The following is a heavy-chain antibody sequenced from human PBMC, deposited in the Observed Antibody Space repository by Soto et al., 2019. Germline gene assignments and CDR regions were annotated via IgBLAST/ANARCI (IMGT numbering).Heavy chain of an antibody. CDR2: IIPIFGTA. D-gene: IGHD3-3*01. J-gene: IGHJ6*02. CDR1: GGTFSSYA. Sequence: ASVKVSCKASGGTFSSYAISWVRQAPGQGLEWMGGIIPIFGTANYAQKFQGRVTITADESTSTAYMELSSLRSEDTAVYYCARVSGIFGVVIGYYYYYGMDVWGQGTTVTVSS. V-gene: IGHV1-69*13. CDR3: ARVSGIFGVVIGYYYYYGMDV.